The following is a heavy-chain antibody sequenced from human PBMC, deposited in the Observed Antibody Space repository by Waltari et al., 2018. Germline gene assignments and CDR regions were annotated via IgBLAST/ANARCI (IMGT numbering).Heavy chain of an antibody. D-gene: IGHD4-17*01. CDR1: GGSISSSSYY. CDR2: IYYSGST. CDR3: ARDHGDARNWFDP. V-gene: IGHV4-39*07. J-gene: IGHJ5*02. Sequence: QLQLQESGPGLVKPSETLSLTCTVSGGSISSSSYYWGWIRQPPGKGLEWIGSIYYSGSTYYNLSLKSRVTISVDTSKNQFSLKLSSVTAADTAVYYCARDHGDARNWFDPWGQGTLVTVSS.